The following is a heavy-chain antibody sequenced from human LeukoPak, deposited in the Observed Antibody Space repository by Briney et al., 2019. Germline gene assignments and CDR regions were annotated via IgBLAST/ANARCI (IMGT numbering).Heavy chain of an antibody. Sequence: ASVKVSCKVSGYTLTELSMHWVRQAPGKGLEWMGGFVPEDGETIYAQKFQGRVTMTEDTSTDTAYMELSSLRSEDTAVYYCATWHIRDYDFWSGRYNWFDPWGQGTLVTVSS. V-gene: IGHV1-24*01. CDR3: ATWHIRDYDFWSGRYNWFDP. CDR1: GYTLTELS. D-gene: IGHD3-3*01. J-gene: IGHJ5*02. CDR2: FVPEDGET.